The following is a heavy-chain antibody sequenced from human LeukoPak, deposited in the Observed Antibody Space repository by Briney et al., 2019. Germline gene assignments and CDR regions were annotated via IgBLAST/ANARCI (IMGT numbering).Heavy chain of an antibody. CDR3: ARKLSSSWYSYYYGMDV. V-gene: IGHV1-8*01. J-gene: IGHJ6*02. CDR2: MNPNSGNT. Sequence: ASVKVSCKASGYTFTSYDINWVRQATGQGLEWMGWMNPNSGNTGYAQKFQGRVTMTRNTSISTAYMELSSLRSEDTAVYYCARKLSSSWYSYYYGMDVWGLGTTVTVSS. D-gene: IGHD6-13*01. CDR1: GYTFTSYD.